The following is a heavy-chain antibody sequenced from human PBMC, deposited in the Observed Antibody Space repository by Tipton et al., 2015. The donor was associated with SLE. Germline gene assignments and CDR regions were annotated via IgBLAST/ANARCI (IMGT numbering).Heavy chain of an antibody. J-gene: IGHJ6*02. V-gene: IGHV4-39*07. Sequence: TLSLTCTVSGGSISSSSYYWGWIRQPPGKGLEWIGSIYYSGSTYYNPSLKSRVTISVDTSKNQFSLKLSSVTAADTAEYYCARGSRGVGFDVWGHGTTVIVSS. CDR1: GGSISSSSYY. D-gene: IGHD3-10*01. CDR2: IYYSGST. CDR3: ARGSRGVGFDV.